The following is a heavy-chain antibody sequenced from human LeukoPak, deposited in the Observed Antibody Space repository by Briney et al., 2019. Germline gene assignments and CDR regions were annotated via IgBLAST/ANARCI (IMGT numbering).Heavy chain of an antibody. CDR3: ARVSSVWIKDYYYYMDV. D-gene: IGHD5-12*01. J-gene: IGHJ6*03. V-gene: IGHV4-39*07. CDR1: GGSISSSTYH. CDR2: IYYSGSA. Sequence: SETLSLTCTVSGGSISSSTYHWGWIRQPPGKGLEWIGTIYYSGSAYYNPSLKSRVTISVDTSKNRFSLKVSSVTAADTAVYYCARVSSVWIKDYYYYMDVWGKGTTVTVSS.